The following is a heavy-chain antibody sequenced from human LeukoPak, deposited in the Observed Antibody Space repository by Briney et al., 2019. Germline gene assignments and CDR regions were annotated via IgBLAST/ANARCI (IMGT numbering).Heavy chain of an antibody. D-gene: IGHD6-19*01. Sequence: SETLSLTCAVYGGSFSGYYWSWIRQPPVKGLEWIGEINHSGSTNYNPSLKSRVTISVDTSKNQFSLKLSSVTAADTAVYYCARDRHSSGWYYDYYYGMDVWGQGTTVTVSS. J-gene: IGHJ6*02. CDR3: ARDRHSSGWYYDYYYGMDV. CDR1: GGSFSGYY. V-gene: IGHV4-34*01. CDR2: INHSGST.